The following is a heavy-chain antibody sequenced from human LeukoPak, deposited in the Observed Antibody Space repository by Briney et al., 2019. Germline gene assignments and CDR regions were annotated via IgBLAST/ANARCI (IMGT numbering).Heavy chain of an antibody. D-gene: IGHD6-6*01. J-gene: IGHJ6*03. CDR1: GGSISSYY. Sequence: SETLSLTCTVSGGSISSYYWSWIRQPPGKGLEWIGYIYYSGSTNYNPSLKSRVTISVDTSKNQFSLKLSSVTAADTAVYYCARGYGAYSSSSRPYYYYYMDVWGKGTTVTVSS. V-gene: IGHV4-59*12. CDR3: ARGYGAYSSSSRPYYYYYMDV. CDR2: IYYSGST.